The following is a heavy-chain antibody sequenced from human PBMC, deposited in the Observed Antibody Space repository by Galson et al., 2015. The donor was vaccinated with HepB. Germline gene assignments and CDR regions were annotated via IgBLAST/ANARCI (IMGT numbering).Heavy chain of an antibody. Sequence: SETLSLTCTVSGGSISSYYWSWIRQPLGKGLEWIGYIYYSGSTNYNPSLKSRVTISVDTSKNQFSLKLSSVTAADTAVYYCARGGLRWPPRWFDPWGQGTLVTVSS. J-gene: IGHJ5*02. V-gene: IGHV4-59*01. D-gene: IGHD4-23*01. CDR2: IYYSGST. CDR1: GGSISSYY. CDR3: ARGGLRWPPRWFDP.